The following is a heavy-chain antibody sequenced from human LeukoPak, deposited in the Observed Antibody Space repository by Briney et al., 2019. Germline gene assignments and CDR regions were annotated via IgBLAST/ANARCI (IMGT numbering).Heavy chain of an antibody. D-gene: IGHD3-9*01. CDR2: IWYDGSNK. CDR3: ARDMGRFYDILTGYPTNWFDP. V-gene: IGHV3-33*01. CDR1: GFTFSSYG. Sequence: LPGGSLRLSCAASGFTFSSYGMHWVRQAPGKGLEWVAFIWYDGSNKYYADSVKGRFTISRDNAKNSLYLQMNSLRAEDTAVYYCARDMGRFYDILTGYPTNWFDPWGQGTLVTVSS. J-gene: IGHJ5*02.